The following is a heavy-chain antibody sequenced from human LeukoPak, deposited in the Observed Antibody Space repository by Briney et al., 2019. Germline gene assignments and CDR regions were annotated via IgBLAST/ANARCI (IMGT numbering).Heavy chain of an antibody. D-gene: IGHD5-12*01. V-gene: IGHV3-21*01. CDR1: GFTFSSYS. CDR3: ARVYGSYSGYDPDDY. J-gene: IGHJ4*02. CDR2: ISSSSYI. Sequence: GGSLRLSCAASGFTFSSYSMNWVRQAPGKGLEWVSSISSSSYIYYADSVKGRFTISRDNAKNSLYLQMNSLRAEDTAVYYCARVYGSYSGYDPDDYWGQGTLVTVSS.